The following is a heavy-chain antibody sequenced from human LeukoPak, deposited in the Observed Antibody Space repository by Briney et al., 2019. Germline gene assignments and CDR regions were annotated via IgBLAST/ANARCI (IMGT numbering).Heavy chain of an antibody. CDR1: GFTFSSFW. CDR3: ATYSSGWYNAFDI. CDR2: IKQDGSEK. Sequence: GGSLRLSCAASGFTFSSFWLSWVRQAPGKGLEWVANIKQDGSEKSYVDSVKGRFTISRDNAKNSLYLQMHSLGAEDTAVYYCATYSSGWYNAFDIWGQGTMVTASS. D-gene: IGHD6-19*01. V-gene: IGHV3-7*01. J-gene: IGHJ3*02.